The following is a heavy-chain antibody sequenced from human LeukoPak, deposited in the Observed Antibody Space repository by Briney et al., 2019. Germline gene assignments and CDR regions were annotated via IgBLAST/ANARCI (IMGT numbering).Heavy chain of an antibody. CDR1: GFTFSSYW. J-gene: IGHJ3*02. CDR2: INSDGGST. D-gene: IGHD2-21*02. V-gene: IGHV3-74*01. Sequence: GGSLRLSCAASGFTFSSYWMHWVRQAPGKGLVWVSRINSDGGSTSYADSVKGRFTISRDNAKNTLYLQVNSLRAEDTAVYYCARRLAYCGGDCYSFAFDIWGQGTMVTVSS. CDR3: ARRLAYCGGDCYSFAFDI.